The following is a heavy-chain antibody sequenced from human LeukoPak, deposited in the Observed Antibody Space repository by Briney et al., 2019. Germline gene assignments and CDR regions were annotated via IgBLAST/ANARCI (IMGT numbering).Heavy chain of an antibody. CDR1: GYTFTSYA. CDR3: AGKIAWWALDI. Sequence: ASVRVSCKASGYTFTSYAMNWVRQAPGQGLEWMGWINTNTGNPTYAQGFTGRFVFSLDTSVSTAYLQISSLKAEDTAVYYCAGKIAWWALDIWGQGTMVTVSS. CDR2: INTNTGNP. V-gene: IGHV7-4-1*02. D-gene: IGHD2-8*02. J-gene: IGHJ3*02.